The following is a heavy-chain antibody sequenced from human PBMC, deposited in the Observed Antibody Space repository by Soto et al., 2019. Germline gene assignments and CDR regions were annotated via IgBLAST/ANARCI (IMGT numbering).Heavy chain of an antibody. D-gene: IGHD3-10*01. CDR1: GDSVSSNSAA. V-gene: IGHV6-1*01. Sequence: PSQTLSLTCAISGDSVSSNSAAWNWIRQSPSRGLEWLGRTYYRSKWYNDYAVSVKSRITINPDTPKNQFSLQLNSVTPEDTAVYYCARAWGTRGYYYYGMDVWGQGTTVTVSS. CDR3: ARAWGTRGYYYYGMDV. J-gene: IGHJ6*02. CDR2: TYYRSKWYN.